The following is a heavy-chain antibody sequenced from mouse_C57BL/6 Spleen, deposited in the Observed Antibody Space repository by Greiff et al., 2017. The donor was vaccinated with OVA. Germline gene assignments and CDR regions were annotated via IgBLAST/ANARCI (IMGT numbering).Heavy chain of an antibody. CDR3: AREGPHYYGSSYWYFDV. J-gene: IGHJ1*03. D-gene: IGHD1-1*01. CDR2: INYDGSST. V-gene: IGHV5-16*01. CDR1: GFTFSDYY. Sequence: EVMLVESEGGLVQPGSSMKLSCTASGFTFSDYYMAWVRQVPEKGLEWVANINYDGSSTYYLDSLKSRFIISRDNAKNILYLQMSSLKSEDTATYYCAREGPHYYGSSYWYFDVWGTGTTVTVSS.